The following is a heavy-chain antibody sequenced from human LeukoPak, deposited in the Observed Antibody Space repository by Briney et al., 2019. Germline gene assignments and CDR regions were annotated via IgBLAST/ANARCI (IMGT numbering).Heavy chain of an antibody. Sequence: GGSLRLSCAASGFTFSSYAMPWVRQAPGKGLEWVAVISYDGSNKYYADSVKGRFTISRDNSKNTLYLQMNSLRAEDTAVYYCAEEAKRWLQFTSNPDFDYWGQGTLVTVSS. J-gene: IGHJ4*02. D-gene: IGHD5-12*01. CDR1: GFTFSSYA. V-gene: IGHV3-30-3*01. CDR2: ISYDGSNK. CDR3: AEEAKRWLQFTSNPDFDY.